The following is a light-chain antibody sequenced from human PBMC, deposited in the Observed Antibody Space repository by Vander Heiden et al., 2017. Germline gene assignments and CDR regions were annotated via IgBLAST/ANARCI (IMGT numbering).Light chain of an antibody. CDR1: TSTIGAGYD. CDR3: QSYDSSLGGHVV. V-gene: IGLV1-40*01. Sequence: QSVLTQPPSVSGAPGQRVTISCTGSTSTIGAGYDVHWYQQLPGTAPKLLIYDNINRPSGVPDRFSGSKSGTSASLAITELQAEDEADYYCQSYDSSLGGHVVFGGGTKLTVL. J-gene: IGLJ2*01. CDR2: DNI.